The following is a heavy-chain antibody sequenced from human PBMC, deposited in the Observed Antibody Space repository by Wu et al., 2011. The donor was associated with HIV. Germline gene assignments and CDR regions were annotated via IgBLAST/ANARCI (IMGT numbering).Heavy chain of an antibody. CDR1: GYTFTNYD. CDR2: ISASNGNR. CDR3: ARDGSSAQLDLYYNHMDV. V-gene: IGHV1-18*01. Sequence: QVQLVQSGAEVKKPGASVKVSCKASGYTFTNYDISWVRQAPGQGLEWMGWISASNGNRNYAQKLQDRVTMTTDTSTSTAYMELRSLRSDDTAVYYCARDGSSAQLDLYYNHMDVWGKGTTVTVSS. D-gene: IGHD6-6*01. J-gene: IGHJ6*03.